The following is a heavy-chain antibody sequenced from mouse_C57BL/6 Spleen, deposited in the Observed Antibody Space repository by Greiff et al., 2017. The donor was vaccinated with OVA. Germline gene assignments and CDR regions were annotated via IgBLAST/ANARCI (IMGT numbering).Heavy chain of an antibody. D-gene: IGHD2-3*01. Sequence: EVQVVESGPGLVKPSQSLSLTCSVTGYSITSGYYWNWIRQFPGNKLEWMGYISYDGSNNYNPSLKNRISITRDTSKNQFFLKLSSMTTDDTATYYCARGLLRGYFDYWGQGTTLTVSS. J-gene: IGHJ2*01. V-gene: IGHV3-6*01. CDR3: ARGLLRGYFDY. CDR2: ISYDGSN. CDR1: GYSITSGYY.